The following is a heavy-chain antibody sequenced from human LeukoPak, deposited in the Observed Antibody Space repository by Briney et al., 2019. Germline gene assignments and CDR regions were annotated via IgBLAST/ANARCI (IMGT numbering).Heavy chain of an antibody. Sequence: PGGSLRLSCAASGFTFSSFSMNWVRQAPGKGLEWVSYISSSSRTIYYADSVKGRFTISRDNAKNSLYLQMNSLRAEDTAVYYCARVGSGWYQGAFDIWGQGTMVTVSS. CDR1: GFTFSSFS. D-gene: IGHD6-19*01. CDR2: ISSSSRTI. J-gene: IGHJ3*02. CDR3: ARVGSGWYQGAFDI. V-gene: IGHV3-48*01.